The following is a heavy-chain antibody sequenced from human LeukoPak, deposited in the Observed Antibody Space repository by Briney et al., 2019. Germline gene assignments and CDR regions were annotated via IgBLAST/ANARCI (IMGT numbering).Heavy chain of an antibody. V-gene: IGHV3-21*01. CDR2: ISSSSSYI. Sequence: GGSLRLSCAASGFTFSSYSMNWVRQAPGKGLEWVSSISSSSSYIYYADSVKGRFTISRVNAKNSLYLQMNSLRAEDTAVYYCARDVQYYYDSSGYYRTAYYYYYYYMDVWGKGTTVTVSS. CDR1: GFTFSSYS. J-gene: IGHJ6*03. CDR3: ARDVQYYYDSSGYYRTAYYYYYYYMDV. D-gene: IGHD3-22*01.